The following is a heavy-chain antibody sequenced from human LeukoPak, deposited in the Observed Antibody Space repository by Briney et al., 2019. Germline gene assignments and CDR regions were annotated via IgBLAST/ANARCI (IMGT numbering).Heavy chain of an antibody. V-gene: IGHV3-48*03. Sequence: GGFLRLSCAASGFTFSAYEMNWVRQAPGKGLEWVSYIGSSGSTVYYADSVKGRFTISRDNSKNTLYLQMNSLRVEDTAVYYCARRGRAAHAFDIWGQGTMVTVSS. CDR1: GFTFSAYE. D-gene: IGHD6-6*01. CDR2: IGSSGSTV. CDR3: ARRGRAAHAFDI. J-gene: IGHJ3*02.